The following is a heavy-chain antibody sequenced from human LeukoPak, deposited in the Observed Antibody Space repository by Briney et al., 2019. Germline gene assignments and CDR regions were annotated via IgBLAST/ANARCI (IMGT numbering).Heavy chain of an antibody. CDR2: TYYRSKWYN. CDR1: GDSVFSNSS. CDR3: ARGGQGDGYSADEAFDI. J-gene: IGHJ3*02. D-gene: IGHD5-18*01. Sequence: SQTLSLTCAISGDSVFSNSSWNWIRQSPSRGLEWLGRTYYRSKWYNDYAVSVKSRININPDTSKNQFSVQLCSVTPEDTAVYYCARGGQGDGYSADEAFDIWGHGTMVTVS. V-gene: IGHV6-1*01.